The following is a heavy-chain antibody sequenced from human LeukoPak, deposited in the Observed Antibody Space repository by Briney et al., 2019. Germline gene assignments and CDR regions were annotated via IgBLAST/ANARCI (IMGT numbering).Heavy chain of an antibody. Sequence: GGSLRLSCAASGFTFSDYYMSWIRQAPGKGLEWVSYISSSGSTIYYADSVKGRFTISRDNSKNTLYLQMNSLRAEDTAVYYCARDSTTVTTLDYWGQGTLVTVSS. D-gene: IGHD4-17*01. CDR3: ARDSTTVTTLDY. CDR1: GFTFSDYY. V-gene: IGHV3-11*04. J-gene: IGHJ4*02. CDR2: ISSSGSTI.